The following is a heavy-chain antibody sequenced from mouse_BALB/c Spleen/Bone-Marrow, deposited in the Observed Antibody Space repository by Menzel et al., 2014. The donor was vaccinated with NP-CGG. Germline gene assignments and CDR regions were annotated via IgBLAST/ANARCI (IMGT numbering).Heavy chain of an antibody. D-gene: IGHD2-14*01. J-gene: IGHJ3*01. Sequence: DVQLVESGGGLVEPGGSLKLSCAAFGFTFSDYYIYWVRQTPEKRLEWVATISDGGTYTYYPDTVKGRFTISRDNAKNNLYLQMNGLKSEDTAMYYCVRDGDYRYACFTYWGQGTLVTVSA. CDR2: ISDGGTYT. CDR3: VRDGDYRYACFTY. CDR1: GFTFSDYY. V-gene: IGHV5-4*02.